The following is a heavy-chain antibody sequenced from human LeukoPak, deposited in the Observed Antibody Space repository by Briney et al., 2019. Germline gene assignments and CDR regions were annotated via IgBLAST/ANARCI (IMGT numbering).Heavy chain of an antibody. CDR1: GDSLSSSGDA. D-gene: IGHD4-23*01. Sequence: SQTLSLTCVISGDSLSSSGDAWNWIRQSPSGRLEWLGRTYQRSKWSSDYALSVRSRITVDPDTSKNQFSLQLYSVTPEDTAVYYCARGKASAFDYWDQGTLVTVSS. CDR3: ARGKASAFDY. CDR2: TYQRSKWSS. J-gene: IGHJ4*02. V-gene: IGHV6-1*01.